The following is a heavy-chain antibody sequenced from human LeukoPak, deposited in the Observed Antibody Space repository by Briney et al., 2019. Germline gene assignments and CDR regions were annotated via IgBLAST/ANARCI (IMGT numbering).Heavy chain of an antibody. CDR2: ISSSGSTI. CDR1: GFTFSDYY. J-gene: IGHJ5*02. V-gene: IGHV3-11*01. D-gene: IGHD3-3*01. Sequence: PGGSLRLSCAASGFTFSDYYMSWIRQAPGKGLEWVSYISSSGSTIYYADSVKGRFTISRDNAKNLLYLQMNSLRAEDTAVYYCAREFSYYDFWSGYRPNWFDPWGQGALVTVSS. CDR3: AREFSYYDFWSGYRPNWFDP.